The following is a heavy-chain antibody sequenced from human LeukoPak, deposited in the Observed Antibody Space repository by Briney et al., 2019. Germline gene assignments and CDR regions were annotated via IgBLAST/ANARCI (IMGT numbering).Heavy chain of an antibody. V-gene: IGHV1-18*01. CDR1: GYTFTSYG. D-gene: IGHD4-11*01. J-gene: IGHJ4*02. CDR3: ARDHIDYSNYDY. Sequence: HRTSVKVSCKASGYTFTSYGISWVRQAPGQGLEWMGWISAYNGNTNYAQKLQGRVTMTTDTSTSTAYMELRSLRSDDTAVYYCARDHIDYSNYDYWGQGTLVTVSS. CDR2: ISAYNGNT.